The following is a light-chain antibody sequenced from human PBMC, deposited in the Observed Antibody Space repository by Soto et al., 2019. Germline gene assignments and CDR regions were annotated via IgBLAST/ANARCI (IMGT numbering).Light chain of an antibody. CDR2: DVS. Sequence: QSALTQPASVSGSPGQSITISCTGTSSDVGGYNYVSWYQQHPGKAPKLMIYDVSNRPSGVSNRFSGSKSDNTASLTISGLQAEDEADYYFSSYTSSSSYVFGTGTKRTGL. CDR3: SSYTSSSSYV. CDR1: SSDVGGYNY. V-gene: IGLV2-14*01. J-gene: IGLJ1*01.